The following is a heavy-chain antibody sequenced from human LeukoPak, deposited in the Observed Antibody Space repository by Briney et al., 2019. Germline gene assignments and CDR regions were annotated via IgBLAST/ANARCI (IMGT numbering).Heavy chain of an antibody. CDR3: VRYSGCYNFDY. J-gene: IGHJ4*02. Sequence: SQTLSLTCDIFGDIVSTKSRAWSWIRQSPSRGLEWLGRTYYRSKWGSDYAASVKSRISINADTAKNQLSLQLNSVTPEDTAVYYCVRYSGCYNFDYWGQGLLVTVSS. CDR2: TYYRSKWGS. V-gene: IGHV6-1*01. D-gene: IGHD1-26*01. CDR1: GDIVSTKSRA.